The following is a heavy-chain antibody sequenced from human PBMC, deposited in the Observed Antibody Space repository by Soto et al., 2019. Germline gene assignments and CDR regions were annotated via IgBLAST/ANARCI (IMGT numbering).Heavy chain of an antibody. CDR3: AKDLTEQGNDYYYYGMDV. J-gene: IGHJ6*02. CDR2: ISGSGGST. V-gene: IGHV3-23*01. D-gene: IGHD1-1*01. Sequence: GGSLRLSCAASGFTFSSYAMSWVRQAPGKGLEWVSAISGSGGSTYYADSVKGRFTISRDNSKNTLYLQMNSLRAEDTAVYYCAKDLTEQGNDYYYYGMDVWGQGTTVTVSS. CDR1: GFTFSSYA.